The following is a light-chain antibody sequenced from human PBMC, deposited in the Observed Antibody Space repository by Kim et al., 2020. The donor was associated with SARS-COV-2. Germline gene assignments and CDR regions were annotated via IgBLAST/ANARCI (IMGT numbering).Light chain of an antibody. CDR3: QSYGNGNQV. J-gene: IGLJ3*02. CDR1: SGNIATND. V-gene: IGLV6-57*02. Sequence: GQTITISCTGRSGNIATNDVQWYQHRPGSAPPTVIYEDTKRPSGVPARLSGSTDTASNSSPLTFSGLKTEDEADYYCQSYGNGNQVFGGGTQLTVL. CDR2: EDT.